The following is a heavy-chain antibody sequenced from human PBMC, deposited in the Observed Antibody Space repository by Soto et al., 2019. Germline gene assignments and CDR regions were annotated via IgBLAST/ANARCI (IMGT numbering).Heavy chain of an antibody. D-gene: IGHD3-22*01. CDR1: GYTFTSYY. CDR3: ARDHYYDSSGYYGIDY. CDR2: INPSGGST. V-gene: IGHV1-46*01. Sequence: ASVKVSCKASGYTFTSYYMHWVRQAPGQGLEWMGTINPSGGSTSYAQKFQGRVTMTRDTSTSTVYMELSSLRSEDTAVYYCARDHYYDSSGYYGIDYWGQGTLVTVSS. J-gene: IGHJ4*02.